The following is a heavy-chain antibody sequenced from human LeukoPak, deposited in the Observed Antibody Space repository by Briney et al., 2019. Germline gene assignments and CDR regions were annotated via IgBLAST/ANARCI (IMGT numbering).Heavy chain of an antibody. D-gene: IGHD1-26*01. CDR3: ARSGSYYPYYYYYGMDV. CDR1: GGSISSGGYY. CDR2: MYQSGST. J-gene: IGHJ6*02. V-gene: IGHV4-30-2*05. Sequence: PSQTLSLTCTVSGGSISSGGYYWSWIRQPPGEGLEWIGCMYQSGSTYYNPSLKSRVTISVDTSKNQFSLKLSSVTAADTAVYYCARSGSYYPYYYYYGMDVWGQGTTVTVSS.